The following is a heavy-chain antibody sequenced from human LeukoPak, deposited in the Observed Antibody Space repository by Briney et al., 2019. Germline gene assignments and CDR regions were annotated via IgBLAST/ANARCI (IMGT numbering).Heavy chain of an antibody. CDR1: GFTFSSYA. V-gene: IGHV3-23*01. Sequence: PGGSLRLSCAASGFTFSSYAMSWVRQAPGKGLEWVSVISGSGGSTYYADSVKGRFTISRDNSKNTLYLRMNSLRAEDTAVYNCAKVGLRSWFDYWGQGTLVTVSS. CDR2: ISGSGGST. D-gene: IGHD4-17*01. CDR3: AKVGLRSWFDY. J-gene: IGHJ4*02.